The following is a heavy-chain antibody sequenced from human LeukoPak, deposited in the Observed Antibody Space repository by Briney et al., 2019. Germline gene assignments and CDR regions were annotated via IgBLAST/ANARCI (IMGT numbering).Heavy chain of an antibody. CDR1: GGTFSSYA. J-gene: IGHJ4*02. Sequence: SVKVSCKASGGTFSSYAISWVRQAPGQGLEWMGGIIPIFGTANYAQKFQGRVTITTDESTSTAYMELSSLRSEDTAVYYCAHRFTHDYVWGSSLDYWGQGTLVTVSS. CDR2: IIPIFGTA. V-gene: IGHV1-69*05. D-gene: IGHD3-16*01. CDR3: AHRFTHDYVWGSSLDY.